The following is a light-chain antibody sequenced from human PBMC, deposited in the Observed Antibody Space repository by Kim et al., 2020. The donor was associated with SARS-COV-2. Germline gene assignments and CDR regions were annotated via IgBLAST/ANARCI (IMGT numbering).Light chain of an antibody. V-gene: IGKV3-20*01. J-gene: IGKJ1*01. CDR2: ATS. CDR3: QQYGSSTRT. Sequence: SAWERATHSCRASESVSSCYLAWYQQKPGQAPRLVIYATSNRAIGIPDRFSGSGSGTDFTLTISRLEPEDFAVYYCQQYGSSTRTFGQGTKVDIK. CDR1: ESVSSCY.